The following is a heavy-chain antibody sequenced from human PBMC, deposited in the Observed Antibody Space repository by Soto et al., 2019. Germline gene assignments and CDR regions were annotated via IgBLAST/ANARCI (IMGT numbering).Heavy chain of an antibody. Sequence: SETLSLTCAVSGYSISSSNWWGWIRQPPGRGLEWIGHIFYSGSTNYNPALKSRVTISVDTSKSQFSLKLSSVTAADTAVYYCAKDSGYNYGYFRWFDPWGQGTLVTVSS. D-gene: IGHD5-18*01. CDR1: GYSISSSNW. V-gene: IGHV4-28*03. CDR2: IFYSGST. CDR3: AKDSGYNYGYFRWFDP. J-gene: IGHJ5*02.